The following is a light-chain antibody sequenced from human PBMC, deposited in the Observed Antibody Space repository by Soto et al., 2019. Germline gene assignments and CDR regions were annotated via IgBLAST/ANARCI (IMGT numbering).Light chain of an antibody. Sequence: ASQVYLSPCSLCASVGDRVTTTCRASQAIGTDLGWYHQKPGKAPNLLIYAASSLQTGVPSRFRGSGSGTDFTLTISSLQPEDSATYYCLQDYNYPRKFGQGTKVDIK. CDR3: LQDYNYPRK. V-gene: IGKV1-6*01. J-gene: IGKJ1*01. CDR1: QAIGTD. CDR2: AAS.